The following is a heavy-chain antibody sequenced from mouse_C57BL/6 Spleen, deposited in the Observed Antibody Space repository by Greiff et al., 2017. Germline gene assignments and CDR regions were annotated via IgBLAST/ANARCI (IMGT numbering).Heavy chain of an antibody. D-gene: IGHD1-1*01. CDR3: AREGITTVVGGYFDV. J-gene: IGHJ1*03. CDR1: GFTFSSYA. CDR2: ISDGGSYT. V-gene: IGHV5-4*01. Sequence: EVKLVESGGGLVKPGGSLKLSCAASGFTFSSYAMSWVRPTPEKRLEWVATISDGGSYTYYPDNVKGRFTISRDNAKNHLYLQMGHLKSEDTAMYYCAREGITTVVGGYFDVWGTGTTGTVSS.